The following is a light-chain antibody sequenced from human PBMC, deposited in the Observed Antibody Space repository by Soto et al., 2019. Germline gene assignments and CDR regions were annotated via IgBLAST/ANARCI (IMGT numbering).Light chain of an antibody. CDR1: SSDIGAGYR. CDR2: DNN. V-gene: IGLV1-40*01. Sequence: QSVLTQPPSVSGAPGERVTISCTGSSSDIGAGYRVRWYQQVPGTAPKLLIYDNNQRPSGVPGRFSGSKSDTSASLAVSGLQSEDEADYYCAAWDDSLNGGVFGTGTKLTVL. J-gene: IGLJ1*01. CDR3: AAWDDSLNGGV.